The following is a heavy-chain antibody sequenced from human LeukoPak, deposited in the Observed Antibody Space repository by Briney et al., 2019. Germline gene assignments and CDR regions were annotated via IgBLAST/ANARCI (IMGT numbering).Heavy chain of an antibody. J-gene: IGHJ6*02. V-gene: IGHV4-31*03. CDR2: IYYSGST. Sequence: PSRTLSLTCTVSGVSISSGGYYWSWIRQHPGKGLEWIGYIYYSGSTYYNPSLKSRVTISVDTSKNQFSLKLSSVTAADTAVYYCARKDYYYYGMDVWGQGTTVTVSS. CDR1: GVSISSGGYY. CDR3: ARKDYYYYGMDV.